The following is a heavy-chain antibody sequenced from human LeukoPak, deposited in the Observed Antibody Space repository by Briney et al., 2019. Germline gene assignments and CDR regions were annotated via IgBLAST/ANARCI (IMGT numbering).Heavy chain of an antibody. CDR2: IRSNRDTT. D-gene: IGHD1-1*01. V-gene: IGHV3-23*01. CDR3: AKGQELDDGVFDS. J-gene: IGHJ4*02. CDR1: GFTFSSLA. Sequence: PGGSLRLSCTASGFTFSSLAMTWVRQAPGKGLEWVSTIRSNRDTTYNADSVKGRFTISRDNSKNTLYLELNSLRVEDTATFYCAKGQELDDGVFDSWGQGTMVTVSS.